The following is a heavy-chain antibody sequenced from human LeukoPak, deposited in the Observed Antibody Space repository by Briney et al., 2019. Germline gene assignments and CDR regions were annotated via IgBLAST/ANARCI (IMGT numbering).Heavy chain of an antibody. Sequence: ASVKVSCKASGYTFTGYYMHWVRQAPGQGLEWMGWINPNSGGTNYAQKFQGRVTMTRDTSITTAYMELSRLRSDDTAVYYCARDHSSTSLSGVWGQGTTVTVSS. V-gene: IGHV1-2*02. D-gene: IGHD2-2*01. CDR3: ARDHSSTSLSGV. CDR1: GYTFTGYY. CDR2: INPNSGGT. J-gene: IGHJ6*02.